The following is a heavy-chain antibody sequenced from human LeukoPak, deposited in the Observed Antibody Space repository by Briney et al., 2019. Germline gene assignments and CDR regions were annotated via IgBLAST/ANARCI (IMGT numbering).Heavy chain of an antibody. CDR2: ISAYNGNT. J-gene: IGHJ4*02. CDR1: GYSFTSYW. Sequence: GESLKISCKGSGYSFTSYWIGWVRQAPGQGLEWMGWISAYNGNTNYAQKLQGRVTMTTDTSTSTAYMELRSLRSDDTAVYYCARSSRYSSSSPFDYWGQGTLVTVSS. CDR3: ARSSRYSSSSPFDY. D-gene: IGHD6-6*01. V-gene: IGHV1-18*04.